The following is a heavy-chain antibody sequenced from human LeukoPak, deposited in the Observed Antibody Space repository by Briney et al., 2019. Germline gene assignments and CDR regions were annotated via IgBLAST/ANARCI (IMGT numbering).Heavy chain of an antibody. J-gene: IGHJ1*01. CDR1: GFTFSSYW. V-gene: IGHV3-74*01. CDR2: MKSDGST. D-gene: IGHD3-22*01. Sequence: GGSLRLSCAASGFTFSSYWMHWVRQAPGKGLVWVSRMKSDGSTNYADSVKGRFTISRDNAKNTVSLQMNSLRAEDTGVYYCARAPSEIGGYYPEYFRHWGQGTLVTVSS. CDR3: ARAPSEIGGYYPEYFRH.